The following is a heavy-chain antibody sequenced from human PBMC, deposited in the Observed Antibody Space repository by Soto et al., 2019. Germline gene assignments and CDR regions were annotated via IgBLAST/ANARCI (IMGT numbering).Heavy chain of an antibody. J-gene: IGHJ4*02. CDR3: ATMGLYCSGRSCYSDN. D-gene: IGHD2-15*01. V-gene: IGHV3-15*01. CDR2: IKNKGDGGTA. CDR1: GFLFPNAW. Sequence: EVQLVESGGGLVKPGGSLRLSCAGSGFLFPNAWMSWFRQAPGKGLEWVGHIKNKGDGGTADHAAAVKGRFVISRDDSERMVFLQMNSLKVEDTAVYYCATMGLYCSGRSCYSDNWGQGALVTVSS.